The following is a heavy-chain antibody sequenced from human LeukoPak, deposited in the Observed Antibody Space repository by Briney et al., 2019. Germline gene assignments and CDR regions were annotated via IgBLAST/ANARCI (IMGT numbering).Heavy chain of an antibody. Sequence: SETLSLTCTVSGGSISSSSYYWGWIRQPPGKGPEWIGSIYYSGSTYYNPSLKSRVTISVDTSKNQFSLKLSSVTAADTAVYYCARGSSSWYPGNWFDPWGQGTLVTVSS. J-gene: IGHJ5*02. CDR3: ARGSSSWYPGNWFDP. D-gene: IGHD6-13*01. CDR1: GGSISSSSYY. CDR2: IYYSGST. V-gene: IGHV4-39*07.